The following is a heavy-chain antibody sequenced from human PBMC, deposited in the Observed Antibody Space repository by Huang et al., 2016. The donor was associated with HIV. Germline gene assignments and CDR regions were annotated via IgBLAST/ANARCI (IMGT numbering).Heavy chain of an antibody. Sequence: QLQLQESGPGQVKPSETLSLTCTVSGDFISSTNYYWGWIRQSPRKGLEWVGSVYQSGSTNYNPALKSRVTLSVDTSRNQFSLRLNSGTAADTAVYYCASQHIGAAATWFWGRGTQVAVSS. V-gene: IGHV4-39*01. CDR2: VYQSGST. D-gene: IGHD6-13*01. CDR3: ASQHIGAAATWF. CDR1: GDFISSTNYY. J-gene: IGHJ4*02.